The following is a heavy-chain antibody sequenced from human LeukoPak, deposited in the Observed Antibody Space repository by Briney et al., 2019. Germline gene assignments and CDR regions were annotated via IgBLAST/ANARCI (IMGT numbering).Heavy chain of an antibody. D-gene: IGHD3-10*01. CDR1: GYTLTELS. CDR3: ATMVRGVIISRGPNNWFDP. Sequence: ASVKVSCKVSGYTLTELSMHWVRQAPGKGLEWMGGFDPEDGETIYAQKFQGRVAMTEDTSTDTAYMELSSLRSEDTAVYYCATMVRGVIISRGPNNWFDPWGQGTLVTVSS. CDR2: FDPEDGET. J-gene: IGHJ5*02. V-gene: IGHV1-24*01.